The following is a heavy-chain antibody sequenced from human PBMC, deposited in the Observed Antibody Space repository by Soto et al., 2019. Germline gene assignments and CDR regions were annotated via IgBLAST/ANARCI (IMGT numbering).Heavy chain of an antibody. CDR1: GGTFSSYA. CDR3: ARVGSSGYYLDY. J-gene: IGHJ4*02. Sequence: GASVKVSCKASGGTFSSYAISWVRQAPGQGLELMGGIIPIFGTANYAQKFQGRVTITADKSTSTAYMELSSLRSEDTAVYYCARVGSSGYYLDYWGQGTLVTVYS. D-gene: IGHD3-22*01. CDR2: IIPIFGTA. V-gene: IGHV1-69*06.